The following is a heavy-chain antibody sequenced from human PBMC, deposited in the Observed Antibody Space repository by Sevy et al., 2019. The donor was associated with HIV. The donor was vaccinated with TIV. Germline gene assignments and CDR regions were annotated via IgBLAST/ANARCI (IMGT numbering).Heavy chain of an antibody. Sequence: GGSLRLSCAASGFTFDDYAMHWVRQAPGKGLEWVSGISWNSGSIGYADSVKGRFTISRDNAKNSLYLQMNSLRAEDTALYYCAKDSVAAAGKDTWGYYYYGMDVWGQGTTVTVSS. CDR2: ISWNSGSI. CDR3: AKDSVAAAGKDTWGYYYYGMDV. V-gene: IGHV3-9*01. J-gene: IGHJ6*02. D-gene: IGHD6-13*01. CDR1: GFTFDDYA.